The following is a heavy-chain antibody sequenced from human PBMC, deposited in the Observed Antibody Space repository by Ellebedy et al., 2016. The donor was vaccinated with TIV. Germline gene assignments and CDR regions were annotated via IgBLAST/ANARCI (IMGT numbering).Heavy chain of an antibody. V-gene: IGHV4-34*01. Sequence: GSLRLXXAASGFTFSNAWMSWIRQPPGKGLEWIGEINHSGSTNYNPSLKSRVTISVDTSKNQFSLKLTSVTAADTAVYYCARVYSGFLDYWGQGTLVTVSS. J-gene: IGHJ4*02. CDR2: INHSGST. D-gene: IGHD5-12*01. CDR3: ARVYSGFLDY. CDR1: GFTFSNAW.